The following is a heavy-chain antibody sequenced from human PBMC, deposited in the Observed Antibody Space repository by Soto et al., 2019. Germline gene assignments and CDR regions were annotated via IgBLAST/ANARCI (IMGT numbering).Heavy chain of an antibody. CDR2: MSYDGTKE. CDR3: AKEYGSTWIDH. D-gene: IGHD6-13*01. Sequence: QVELVESGGGVVQPGRSLRLSCAASGCTFSTYGMHWVRQAPGKGLEWVAAMSYDGTKEYYVDSVKGRFTISRDNSRNTLFLQLNSLRAEDTAVYYCAKEYGSTWIDHWGQGTVVTVSS. J-gene: IGHJ4*02. CDR1: GCTFSTYG. V-gene: IGHV3-30*18.